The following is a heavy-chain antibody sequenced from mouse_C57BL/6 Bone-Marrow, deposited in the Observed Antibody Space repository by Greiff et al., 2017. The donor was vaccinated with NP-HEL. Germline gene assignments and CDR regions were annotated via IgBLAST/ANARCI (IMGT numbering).Heavy chain of an antibody. CDR2: IHPNSGST. Sequence: VQLQQSGAELVKPGASVKLSCKASGYTFTSYWMHWVKQRPGQGLEWIGMIHPNSGSTNYNEKFKSKATLTVDKSSSTAYMQLSSLTSEDSAVYYCARGEPTIVTFDYWGQGTTLTVSS. J-gene: IGHJ2*01. D-gene: IGHD2-5*01. V-gene: IGHV1-64*01. CDR3: ARGEPTIVTFDY. CDR1: GYTFTSYW.